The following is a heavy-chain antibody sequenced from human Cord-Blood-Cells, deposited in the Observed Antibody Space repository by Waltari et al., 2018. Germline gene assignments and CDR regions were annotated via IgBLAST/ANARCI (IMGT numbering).Heavy chain of an antibody. V-gene: IGHV4-61*09. CDR1: GCSISSGSYY. Sequence: QVQLQESGPGLVKPSQTLSLTCTVSGCSISSGSYYSSWLRQPAGKGLEWIGYIYTSGSTNYNPSLKSRVTISVDTSKNQFSLKLSSVTAADTAVYYCARAVVATIDYWGQGTLVTVSS. CDR2: IYTSGST. J-gene: IGHJ4*02. D-gene: IGHD5-12*01. CDR3: ARAVVATIDY.